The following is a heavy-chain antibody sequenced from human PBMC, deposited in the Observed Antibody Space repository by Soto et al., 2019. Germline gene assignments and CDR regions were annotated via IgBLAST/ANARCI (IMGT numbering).Heavy chain of an antibody. CDR1: GFTFSSYE. D-gene: IGHD3-3*01. V-gene: IGHV3-48*03. J-gene: IGHJ6*02. CDR3: ARDLIFGVVTTNYYYGMDV. CDR2: ISSSGSTI. Sequence: LRLSCAASGFTFSSYEMNWVRQAPGKGLEWVSYISSSGSTIYYADSVKGRFTISRDNAKNSLYLQMNSLRAEDTAVYYCARDLIFGVVTTNYYYGMDVWGQGTTVTVSS.